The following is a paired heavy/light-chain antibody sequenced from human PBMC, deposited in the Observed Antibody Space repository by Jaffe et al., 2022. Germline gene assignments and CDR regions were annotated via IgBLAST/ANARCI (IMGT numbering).Heavy chain of an antibody. CDR3: ARLKIIAAAGAPFGYYYYMDV. V-gene: IGHV1-18*01. Sequence: QVQLVQSGAEVKKPGASVKVSCKASGYTFTSYGISWVRQAPGQGLEWMGWISAYNGNTNYAQKLQGRVTMTTDTSTSTAYMELRSLRSDDTAVYYCARLKIIAAAGAPFGYYYYMDVWGKGTTVTVSS. CDR2: ISAYNGNT. J-gene: IGHJ6*03. D-gene: IGHD6-13*01. CDR1: GYTFTSYG.
Light chain of an antibody. J-gene: IGLJ3*02. V-gene: IGLV3-25*03. CDR1: ALPKQY. CDR2: KDS. Sequence: SYELTQPPSVSVSPGQTARITCSGDALPKQYAYWYQQKPGQAPVLVIYKDSERPSGIPERFSGSSSGTTVTLTISGVQAEDEADYYCQSADSSGTYLVFGGGTKLTVL. CDR3: QSADSSGTYLV.